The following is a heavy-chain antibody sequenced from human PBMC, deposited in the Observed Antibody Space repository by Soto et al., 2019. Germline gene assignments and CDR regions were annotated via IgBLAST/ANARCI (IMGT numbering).Heavy chain of an antibody. J-gene: IGHJ2*01. CDR3: AVVPNCGRDCSAASYWYFDI. CDR2: ISGDSGRT. V-gene: IGHV3-23*01. Sequence: EVQLLESGGGLVQPGGSVRLSCAASGLTFGNYAMSWVRQAPGKGLEWVSAISGDSGRTYYADSVKGRFTISRDNSKNTLYLQMNTLRAEDTAVYYCAVVPNCGRDCSAASYWYFDIWGRGTLVTVSS. D-gene: IGHD2-21*02. CDR1: GLTFGNYA.